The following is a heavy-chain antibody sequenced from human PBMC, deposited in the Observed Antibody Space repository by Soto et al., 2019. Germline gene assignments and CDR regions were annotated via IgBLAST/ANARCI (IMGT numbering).Heavy chain of an antibody. Sequence: DVDLLESGGGLVQPGGSLRLSCAASGFGFFSYAMSWVRQAPGKGLEWVSTISGSDGKTFYADSVKGRFSISRDTSKNMLYLQMNNLRGDDTAVYYCVRWSYLDYWGQGTRVTVSS. V-gene: IGHV3-23*01. CDR1: GFGFFSYA. CDR3: VRWSYLDY. D-gene: IGHD3-3*01. J-gene: IGHJ4*02. CDR2: ISGSDGKT.